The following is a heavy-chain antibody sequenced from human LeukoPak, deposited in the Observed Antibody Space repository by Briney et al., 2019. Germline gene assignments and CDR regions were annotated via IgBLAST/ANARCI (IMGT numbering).Heavy chain of an antibody. CDR2: ISGSGGST. CDR1: GSTFSSYA. Sequence: GGSLRLSCAASGSTFSSYAMSWVRQAPGKGLEWVSAISGSGGSTYYADSVKGRFTISRDNSKNTLYLQMNSLRAEDTAVYYCAKELLGYCSGGSCYPLPYWGQGTLVTVSS. J-gene: IGHJ4*02. D-gene: IGHD2-15*01. V-gene: IGHV3-23*01. CDR3: AKELLGYCSGGSCYPLPY.